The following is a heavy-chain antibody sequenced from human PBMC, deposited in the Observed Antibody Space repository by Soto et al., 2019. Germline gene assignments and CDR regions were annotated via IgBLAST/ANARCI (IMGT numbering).Heavy chain of an antibody. CDR2: IIPIFGTA. J-gene: IGHJ6*02. CDR3: ASPTMYYYGSGSYSPYYYYGMDV. CDR1: GSTFSSYA. Sequence: QVQLVQSGAEVKKPGSSVKVSCKASGSTFSSYAISWVRQAPGQGLEWMGGIIPIFGTANYAQKFQGRVTITADESTSTAYMELSSLRSEDTAVYYCASPTMYYYGSGSYSPYYYYGMDVWGQGTTVTVSS. D-gene: IGHD3-10*01. V-gene: IGHV1-69*01.